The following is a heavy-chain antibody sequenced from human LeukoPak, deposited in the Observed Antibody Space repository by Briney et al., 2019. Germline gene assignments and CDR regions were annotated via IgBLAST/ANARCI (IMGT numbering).Heavy chain of an antibody. J-gene: IGHJ6*03. V-gene: IGHV3-11*01. Sequence: GGSLRLSCAASGFTFSDYCMSWIRQAPGKGLEWVSYISSSGSTLYYADSVKGRFTIPRGNAKNSLYLQMHSLREEDTPVAYCARDLWGYEDYYYYYYMDVWGKGTTVTVSS. CDR1: GFTFSDYC. CDR2: ISSSGSTL. CDR3: ARDLWGYEDYYYYYYMDV. D-gene: IGHD4/OR15-4a*01.